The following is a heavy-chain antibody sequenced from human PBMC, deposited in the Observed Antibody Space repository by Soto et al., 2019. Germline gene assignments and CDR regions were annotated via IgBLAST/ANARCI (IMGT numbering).Heavy chain of an antibody. CDR1: GFNFSSYA. D-gene: IGHD5-18*01. CDR2: ISDGGSET. V-gene: IGHV3-30-3*01. Sequence: QMQLVESGGGVVQPGRSLRLSCAVSGFNFSSYAMHWVRQAPGKGLEWVAVISDGGSETYYAESVKGRFTISRDNFKNTLCLQMNSLRTEDTAIYYCAREERIQEWVKIDYWGQGTLVTASS. CDR3: AREERIQEWVKIDY. J-gene: IGHJ4*02.